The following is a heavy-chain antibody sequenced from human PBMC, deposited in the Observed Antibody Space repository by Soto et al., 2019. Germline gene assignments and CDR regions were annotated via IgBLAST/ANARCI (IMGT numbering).Heavy chain of an antibody. CDR2: IWYDGSNK. V-gene: IGHV3-33*01. Sequence: QVQLAESGGGVVQPGRSLRLSCAASGFIFTTYGMHWVRQAPGKGLDWVANIWYDGSNKYYADSVKGRFTISKDDSKNTLYLQMDHLRAEDTAVYYCARDLSPTCYDRAPSLDYWGQGTLVTVSS. CDR1: GFIFTTYG. D-gene: IGHD5-12*01. CDR3: ARDLSPTCYDRAPSLDY. J-gene: IGHJ4*02.